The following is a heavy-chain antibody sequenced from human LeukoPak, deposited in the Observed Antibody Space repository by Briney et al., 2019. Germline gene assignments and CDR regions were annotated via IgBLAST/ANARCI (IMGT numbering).Heavy chain of an antibody. J-gene: IGHJ4*02. V-gene: IGHV4-38-2*01. Sequence: PSETLSLTCAVSGYSISSGYYWGWIRQPPGKGLEWIGSIYHSGSTYYNPSLKSRVTTSVDTSKNQFSLKLSSVTAADTAVYYCARRMRFLEWFNYWGQGTLVTVSS. D-gene: IGHD3-3*01. CDR1: GYSISSGYY. CDR3: ARRMRFLEWFNY. CDR2: IYHSGST.